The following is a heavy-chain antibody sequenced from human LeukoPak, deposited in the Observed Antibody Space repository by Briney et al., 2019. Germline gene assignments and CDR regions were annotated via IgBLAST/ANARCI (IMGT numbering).Heavy chain of an antibody. CDR1: GFTFSSYW. D-gene: IGHD3-3*01. CDR2: IKQDGSEK. J-gene: IGHJ4*02. Sequence: PGGSLRLSCAASGFTFSSYWMSWVRQAPGKGLEWVANIKQDGSEKYYVDSVKGRFTISRDNAKNSLYLQMNSLRAEDTAVYYCASLRFLEWLNYWGQGTLVTVSS. CDR3: ASLRFLEWLNY. V-gene: IGHV3-7*01.